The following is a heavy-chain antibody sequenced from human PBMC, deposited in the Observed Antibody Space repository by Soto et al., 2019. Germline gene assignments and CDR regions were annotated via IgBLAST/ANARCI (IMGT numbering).Heavy chain of an antibody. V-gene: IGHV1-24*01. CDR3: ATAHIVVVVAANEGWFDL. D-gene: IGHD2-15*01. Sequence: ASVKVSCKVSGYTLTELSRHWVRQAPGKGLEWMGGFDPEDGETIYAQKFQGRVTMTEDTSTDTAYMELSSLRSEDTAVYYCATAHIVVVVAANEGWFDLWGQGTMVPVSS. CDR1: GYTLTELS. J-gene: IGHJ5*02. CDR2: FDPEDGET.